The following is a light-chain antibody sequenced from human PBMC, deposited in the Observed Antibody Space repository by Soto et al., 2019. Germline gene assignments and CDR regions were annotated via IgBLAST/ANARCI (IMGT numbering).Light chain of an antibody. CDR1: SSNIGSNS. V-gene: IGLV1-44*01. CDR2: SNN. J-gene: IGLJ1*01. Sequence: QSVLTQPPSASGTPGQRVTISCSGSSSNIGSNSVNWYQELPGTAPKLLIYSNNQRPSGVPDRFSGSKSGTSASLAISGLQSEDEADFSCGAWDDGLKVGYVFGIGTRVTVL. CDR3: GAWDDGLKVGYV.